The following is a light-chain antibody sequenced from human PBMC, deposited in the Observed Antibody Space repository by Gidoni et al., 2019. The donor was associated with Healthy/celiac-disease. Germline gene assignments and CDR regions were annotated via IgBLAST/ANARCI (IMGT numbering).Light chain of an antibody. CDR2: GAS. Sequence: EIMLTQSPGTLSLSPGARATLSCRASLSVSSSYLAWYQQQPGQAPRLLIYGASSRATGIPDRCSGSGSGTDFTLTISRLEPEDVAVYYCQQYGSSPTWTFGQGTKVEIK. J-gene: IGKJ1*01. CDR1: LSVSSSY. V-gene: IGKV3-20*01. CDR3: QQYGSSPTWT.